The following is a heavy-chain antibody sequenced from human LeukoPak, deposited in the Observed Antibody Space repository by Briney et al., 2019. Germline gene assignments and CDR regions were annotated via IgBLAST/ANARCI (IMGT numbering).Heavy chain of an antibody. CDR1: GFTFSDYY. J-gene: IGHJ3*02. CDR2: ISSTSIYT. D-gene: IGHD5-12*01. CDR3: ARSYSGYAFDAFDI. V-gene: IGHV3-11*06. Sequence: GGSLRLSCAASGFTFSDYYMSWIRQAPGKGLEWVSDISSTSIYTNYADSVKGRFTISRDNAKNSLYLQMNSLRAEDTAVYYCARSYSGYAFDAFDIWGRGTMVTVSS.